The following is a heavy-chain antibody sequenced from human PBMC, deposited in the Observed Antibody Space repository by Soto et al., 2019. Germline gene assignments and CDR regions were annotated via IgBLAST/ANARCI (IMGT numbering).Heavy chain of an antibody. CDR1: GFTFSSYA. CDR3: AKIAGYSSSWHYYYYGMDV. D-gene: IGHD6-13*01. J-gene: IGHJ6*02. Sequence: EVQLLESGGGLVQPGGSLRLSCAASGFTFSSYAMSWVRQAPGKGLEWVSALSGSGGSTYYADSVKGRLTISRDNSKDMLYLQMNSLGAEDTAVYYCAKIAGYSSSWHYYYYGMDVWGQGTTVSVSS. CDR2: LSGSGGST. V-gene: IGHV3-23*01.